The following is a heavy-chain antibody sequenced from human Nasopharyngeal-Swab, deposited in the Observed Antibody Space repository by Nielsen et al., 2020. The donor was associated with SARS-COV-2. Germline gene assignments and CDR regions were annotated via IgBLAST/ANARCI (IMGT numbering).Heavy chain of an antibody. J-gene: IGHJ6*02. CDR1: GFTFSSYA. Sequence: LSLTCAASGFTFSSYAMHWVRQAPGKGLEWVALIWYIGDNKYYADSVKGRFTISRDNSKNTLYLQMNSLRAEDTAVYYCAADIVVLPAVNLGDYYALDVWGPGTTVTVSS. CDR3: AADIVVLPAVNLGDYYALDV. CDR2: IWYIGDNK. D-gene: IGHD2-2*01. V-gene: IGHV3-33*01.